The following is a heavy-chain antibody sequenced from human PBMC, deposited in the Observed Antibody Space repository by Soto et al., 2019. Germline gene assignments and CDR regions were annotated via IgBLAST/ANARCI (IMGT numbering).Heavy chain of an antibody. D-gene: IGHD2-2*01. Sequence: QVQLVQSGAEVKKPGASVKVSCKASGYIFTSSDINWVRQATGQGLEWMGWINPYSGNTAYAQKFQGRVTMTRNTSISTAYMELSGLTSEDTAVYYCARMGVVPPGHYGGMDVWGQGTTVTVSS. J-gene: IGHJ6*02. CDR1: GYIFTSSD. CDR3: ARMGVVPPGHYGGMDV. V-gene: IGHV1-8*01. CDR2: INPYSGNT.